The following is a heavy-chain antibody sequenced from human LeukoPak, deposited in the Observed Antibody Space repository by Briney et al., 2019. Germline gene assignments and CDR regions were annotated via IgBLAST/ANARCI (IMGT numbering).Heavy chain of an antibody. Sequence: GGSLRLSCAASGFTFSSYSMNWVRQAPGKGLEWVSYISSSSSTIYYADSVKGRFTISRDNAKNSLYLQMNSLRAEDTAVYYCFRKAQTGTTNYWGQGTLVTVSS. CDR3: FRKAQTGTTNY. V-gene: IGHV3-48*04. CDR2: ISSSSSTI. J-gene: IGHJ4*02. D-gene: IGHD1-1*01. CDR1: GFTFSSYS.